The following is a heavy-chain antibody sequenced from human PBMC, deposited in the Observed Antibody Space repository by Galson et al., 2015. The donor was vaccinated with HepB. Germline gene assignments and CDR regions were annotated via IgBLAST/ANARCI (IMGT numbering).Heavy chain of an antibody. D-gene: IGHD3-3*01. Sequence: SVKVSCKASGYSFTSYAMNWVRQVPGQGLEWMGWIDTNTDKPTYARGFTGRFVFSLDASVSTAYLQNTSLKAEDTAVYYCARAASFGDNWGQGTLVSVSS. CDR1: GYSFTSYA. J-gene: IGHJ4*02. CDR2: IDTNTDKP. CDR3: ARAASFGDN. V-gene: IGHV7-4-1*02.